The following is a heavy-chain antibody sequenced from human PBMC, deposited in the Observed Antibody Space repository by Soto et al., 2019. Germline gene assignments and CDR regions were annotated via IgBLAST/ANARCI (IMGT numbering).Heavy chain of an antibody. CDR2: IIPILGIA. CDR3: ARDRGSSYGSGSYRPSPFDP. Sequence: QVQLVQSGAEVKKPGSSVKVSCKASGGTFSSYTISWVRQAPGQGLEWMGRIIPILGIANYAQKFQGRVTITADKATSTAYMELSSLRSEDTAVDYCARDRGSSYGSGSYRPSPFDPWGQGTLVTVSS. J-gene: IGHJ5*02. CDR1: GGTFSSYT. D-gene: IGHD3-10*01. V-gene: IGHV1-69*08.